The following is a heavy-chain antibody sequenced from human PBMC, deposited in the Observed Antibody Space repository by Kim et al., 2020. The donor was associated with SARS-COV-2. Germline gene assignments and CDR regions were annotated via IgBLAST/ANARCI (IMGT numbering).Heavy chain of an antibody. CDR2: VYYSGST. V-gene: IGHV4-59*01. Sequence: SETLSLTCTVSGGSISNYYWSWIRQPPGKGLEWIASVYYSGSTNYNPSLKNRVTISVDTSKNQFSLKLSSVTAADTAVYYCASSLGRCTPFDYWGQGTPV. CDR1: GGSISNYY. CDR3: ASSLGRCTPFDY. J-gene: IGHJ4*02.